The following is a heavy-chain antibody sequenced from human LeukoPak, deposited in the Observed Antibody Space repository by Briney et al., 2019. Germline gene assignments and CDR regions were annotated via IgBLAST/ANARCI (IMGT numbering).Heavy chain of an antibody. Sequence: PSETLSLTCTVSGGSISSGDYFWSWIRQHPGKGLEWIGYIYYSGSTYYNPSLKSRVAISVDTSKNQFSLTVSSVTAADTAVYYCTRESGYSSSYDYWGQGTLVTVSS. D-gene: IGHD6-13*01. CDR2: IYYSGST. CDR1: GGSISSGDYF. J-gene: IGHJ4*02. V-gene: IGHV4-31*03. CDR3: TRESGYSSSYDY.